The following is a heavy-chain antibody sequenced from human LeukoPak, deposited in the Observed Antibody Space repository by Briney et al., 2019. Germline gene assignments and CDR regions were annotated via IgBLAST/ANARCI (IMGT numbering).Heavy chain of an antibody. D-gene: IGHD1-7*01. CDR1: GYTFTSYD. CDR2: MNPNSGNT. J-gene: IGHJ4*02. CDR3: ARGELELRV. V-gene: IGHV1-8*01. Sequence: ASVTVSCKASGYTFTSYDINWVRQAPGQGLEGMGWMNPNSGNTGYAQKFQRRVTITRNTSISTAYMELSSLRSEDTAVYYCARGELELRVWGQGTLVTVSS.